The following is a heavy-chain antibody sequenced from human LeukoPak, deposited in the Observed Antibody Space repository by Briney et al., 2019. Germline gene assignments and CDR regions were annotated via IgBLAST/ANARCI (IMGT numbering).Heavy chain of an antibody. CDR3: ARGSKTYYYDSSGLDY. J-gene: IGHJ4*02. CDR2: ISYDGINK. D-gene: IGHD3-22*01. CDR1: GFTFSTYA. V-gene: IGHV3-30*04. Sequence: GGSLRLSCAASGFTFSTYAMHRVRQAPGKGLEWLALISYDGINKYYLDSVKGRFTISRDNSKNTLYLQMNSLRAEDTAVYYCARGSKTYYYDSSGLDYWGQGTLVTVSS.